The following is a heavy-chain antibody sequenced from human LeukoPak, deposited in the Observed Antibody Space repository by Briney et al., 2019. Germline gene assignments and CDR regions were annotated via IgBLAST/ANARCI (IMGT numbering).Heavy chain of an antibody. Sequence: ASVKVSCKASGYPFTDYFIHWVRQAPGQGLEWMGWINPDSGGTKYAQKFQGRVTMTRDTSINTAYMELSRLRSDDTAVFYCARDVGWGSRAFDMWGQGTMVTVSS. CDR2: INPDSGGT. J-gene: IGHJ3*02. V-gene: IGHV1-2*02. CDR3: ARDVGWGSRAFDM. CDR1: GYPFTDYF. D-gene: IGHD6-19*01.